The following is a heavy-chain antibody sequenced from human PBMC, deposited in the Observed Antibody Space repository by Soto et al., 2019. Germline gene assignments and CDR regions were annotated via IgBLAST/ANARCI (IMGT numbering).Heavy chain of an antibody. D-gene: IGHD6-19*01. V-gene: IGHV4-59*01. CDR3: ARDPFIAVAGTGAGDYYYYGMDV. CDR1: GGSISSYY. J-gene: IGHJ6*02. Sequence: LSLTCTVSGGSISSYYWSWIRQPPGKGLEWIGYIYYSGSTNYNPSLKSRVTISVDTSKNQFSLKLSSVTAADTAVYYCARDPFIAVAGTGAGDYYYYGMDVWGQGTTVTVSS. CDR2: IYYSGST.